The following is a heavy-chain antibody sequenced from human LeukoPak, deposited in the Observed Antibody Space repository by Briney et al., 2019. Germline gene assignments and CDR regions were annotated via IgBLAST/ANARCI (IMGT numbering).Heavy chain of an antibody. V-gene: IGHV3-23*01. CDR2: ISGSGGST. CDR3: ARESRYSSGWYKGYYYYYGMDV. J-gene: IGHJ6*02. Sequence: GGSLRLSCAASGFTFSSYAMSWVRQAPGKGLKWVSAISGSGGSTYYADSVKGRFTISRDNAKNSLYLQMNSLRAEDTAVYYCARESRYSSGWYKGYYYYYGMDVWGQGTTVTVSS. CDR1: GFTFSSYA. D-gene: IGHD6-19*01.